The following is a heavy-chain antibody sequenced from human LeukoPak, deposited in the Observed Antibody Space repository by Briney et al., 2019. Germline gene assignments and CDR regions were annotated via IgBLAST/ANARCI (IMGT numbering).Heavy chain of an antibody. V-gene: IGHV1-69*01. CDR2: IIPIFGTA. CDR3: ARDQRIAAAGTGFDY. J-gene: IGHJ4*02. D-gene: IGHD6-13*01. CDR1: GGTFSSYA. Sequence: SVKVSCKASGGTFSSYAISWVRQAPGQGLKWMGGIIPIFGTANYAQKFQGRVTITADESTSTAYMELSSLRSEDTAVYYCARDQRIAAAGTGFDYWGQGTLVTVSS.